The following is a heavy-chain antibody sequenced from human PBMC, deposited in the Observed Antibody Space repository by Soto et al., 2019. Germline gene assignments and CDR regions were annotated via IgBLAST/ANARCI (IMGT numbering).Heavy chain of an antibody. CDR1: GFTFSSYA. J-gene: IGHJ6*02. Sequence: GGSLRLSCAASGFTFSSYAMSWVRQAPGKGLEWVSAISGSGGSTYYADSVKGRFTISRDNSKNTLYLQMNSLRAEDTAVYYCARADIVLMVYEGGMDVWGQGTTVTVSS. V-gene: IGHV3-23*01. CDR3: ARADIVLMVYEGGMDV. CDR2: ISGSGGST. D-gene: IGHD2-8*01.